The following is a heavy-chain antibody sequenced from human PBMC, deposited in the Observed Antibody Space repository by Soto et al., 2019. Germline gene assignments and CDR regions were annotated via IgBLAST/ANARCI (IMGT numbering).Heavy chain of an antibody. Sequence: QVQLQESGPGLVKPSETLSLICTVSGGSISSYYWSWIRQPPGQGLEWIGYISHSGSTNYNPSLKSRDIISVETSKKQVSLKLSSVTAADTAVYYCARVYRNRGRADYWGQGTQVTVSS. V-gene: IGHV4-59*01. CDR1: GGSISSYY. D-gene: IGHD2-8*01. J-gene: IGHJ4*02. CDR2: ISHSGST. CDR3: ARVYRNRGRADY.